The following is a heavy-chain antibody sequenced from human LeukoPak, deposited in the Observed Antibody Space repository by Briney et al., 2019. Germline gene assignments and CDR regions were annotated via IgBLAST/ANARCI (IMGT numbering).Heavy chain of an antibody. D-gene: IGHD3-22*01. CDR3: ARDSDSSGYCDY. Sequence: GGSLRLSCAASGFTFSSYSMNSVRQAPGKGLEWVSSISSSSSYIYYADSVKGRFTISRDNAKNSLYLQMNSLRAEDTAVYYCARDSDSSGYCDYWGQGTPVTVSS. CDR2: ISSSSSYI. J-gene: IGHJ4*02. CDR1: GFTFSSYS. V-gene: IGHV3-21*01.